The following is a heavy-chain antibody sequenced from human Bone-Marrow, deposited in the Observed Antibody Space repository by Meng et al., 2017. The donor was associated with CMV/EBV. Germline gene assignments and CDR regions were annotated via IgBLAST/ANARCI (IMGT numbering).Heavy chain of an antibody. CDR1: GFTFNSHW. Sequence: GESLKISCAASGFTFNSHWMHWVRQAPGKGLVWVSRIHSDGNSTSYADTVKGRFTISRDNAKNMMFPQMNSLRPEDTAVYYCARRNNDYYAIDVWGQGTTVTVSS. J-gene: IGHJ6*02. CDR2: IHSDGNST. V-gene: IGHV3-74*01. CDR3: ARRNNDYYAIDV. D-gene: IGHD2-8*01.